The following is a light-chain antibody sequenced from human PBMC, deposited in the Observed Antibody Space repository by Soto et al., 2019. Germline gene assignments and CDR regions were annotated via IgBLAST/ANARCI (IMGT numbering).Light chain of an antibody. CDR3: QQSYTRT. V-gene: IGKV3-20*01. CDR1: QSISSN. CDR2: GAS. Sequence: EIVLTQSPGTLSLSPGEGATLSCRASQSISSNLAWYQQKPGQPPRLLIYGASSRATGIPDRFSGSGSGTDFTLTISSLQPEDFATYYCQQSYTRTFGQGTKVDI. J-gene: IGKJ1*01.